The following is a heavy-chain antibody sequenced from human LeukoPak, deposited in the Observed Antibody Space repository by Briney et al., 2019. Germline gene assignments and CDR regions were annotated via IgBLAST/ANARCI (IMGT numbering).Heavy chain of an antibody. V-gene: IGHV1-69*13. CDR3: ARATRTPYDSSGYVYDY. D-gene: IGHD3-22*01. CDR2: IIPIFGTA. CDR1: GGTFSSYA. Sequence: SVKVSCKASGGTFSSYAISWVRQAPGQGLERMGGIIPIFGTANYAQKFQGRVTITADESTSTAYMELSSLRSEDTAVYYCARATRTPYDSSGYVYDYWGQGTLVTVSS. J-gene: IGHJ4*02.